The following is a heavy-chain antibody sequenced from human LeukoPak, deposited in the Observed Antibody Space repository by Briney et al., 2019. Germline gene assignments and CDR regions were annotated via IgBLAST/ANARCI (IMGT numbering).Heavy chain of an antibody. D-gene: IGHD5-18*01. CDR1: GFTFSSYA. J-gene: IGHJ4*02. V-gene: IGHV3-30*04. CDR3: ARGLKRHVDTAMVGRLWDY. CDR2: ISDDGSNK. Sequence: PGGSLRLSCAASGFTFSSYAMHWVRQAPGKGLEWVTVISDDGSNKYYTDSVKGRFTISRDNSKNTLYLQMNSLRAEDRAVYYCARGLKRHVDTAMVGRLWDYWGQGTLVTVSS.